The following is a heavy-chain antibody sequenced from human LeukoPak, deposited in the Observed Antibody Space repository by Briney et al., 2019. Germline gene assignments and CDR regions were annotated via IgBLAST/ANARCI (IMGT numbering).Heavy chain of an antibody. CDR2: IYSSVST. CDR3: ARDEWFGY. V-gene: IGHV4-61*01. CDR1: GVSVSSGSYY. J-gene: IGHJ4*02. Sequence: SGTLSLTCTVSGVSVSSGSYYWSWIRQPPGKGLEWIGYIYSSVSTKYNTSLKSRVTISVDTSKNQVSLNLSSVTATDTAVYYCARDEWFGYWGQGTLVTVSS. D-gene: IGHD3-10*01.